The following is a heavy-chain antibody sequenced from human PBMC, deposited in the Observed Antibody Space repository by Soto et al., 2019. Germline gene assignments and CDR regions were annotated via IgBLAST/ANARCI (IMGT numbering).Heavy chain of an antibody. J-gene: IGHJ6*02. D-gene: IGHD3-3*01. Sequence: SVKVFCKASGGTFSSYAISWVRQAPGQGLEWMGGIIPIFGTANYAQKFQGRVTITADESTSTAYMELSSLRSEDTAVYYCVRGTPPFTIFGVYGMDIWGQGATVTVSS. CDR2: IIPIFGTA. V-gene: IGHV1-69*13. CDR1: GGTFSSYA. CDR3: VRGTPPFTIFGVYGMDI.